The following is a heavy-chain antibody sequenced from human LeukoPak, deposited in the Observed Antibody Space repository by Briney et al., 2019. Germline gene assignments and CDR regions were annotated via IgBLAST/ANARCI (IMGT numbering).Heavy chain of an antibody. D-gene: IGHD6-25*01. CDR3: ARLWDSTGLYFYYYMDV. V-gene: IGHV4-39*01. Sequence: SETLSLTCIFSDVSIRTDTYSWGWIRPPPGKGLEWIGNYHNGNSYYNPSLKSRVTISEDTSGNQFSLRVTSVTAADTAVYYCARLWDSTGLYFYYYMDVWGEGTTVTVSS. CDR2: YHNGNS. J-gene: IGHJ6*03. CDR1: DVSIRTDTYS.